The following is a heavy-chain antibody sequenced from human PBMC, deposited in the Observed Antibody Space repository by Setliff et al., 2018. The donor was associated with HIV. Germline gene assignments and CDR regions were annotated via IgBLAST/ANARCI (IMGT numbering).Heavy chain of an antibody. CDR2: ISSSGTTT. CDR1: GFIFSDYF. V-gene: IGHV3-11*04. J-gene: IGHJ4*02. Sequence: PGGSLRLSCAGSDSGDSGFIFSDYFMTWVRQAPGKGLEWLCYISSSGTTTYYGDFVKGRFTISRDNAKSTLYLQMNSRRVEDTAVYYCLRAAESEWGQGTLVTVSS. CDR3: LRAAESE. D-gene: IGHD3-10*01.